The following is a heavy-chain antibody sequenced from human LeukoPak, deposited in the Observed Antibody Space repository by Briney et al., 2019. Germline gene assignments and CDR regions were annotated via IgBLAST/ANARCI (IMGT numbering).Heavy chain of an antibody. D-gene: IGHD3-22*01. CDR3: ARSRGIVASPGDFQH. J-gene: IGHJ1*01. Sequence: PSETLSLTCTVSGGSISSYYWSWIRQPPGKGLEWIGYTYYSGSTNYNPSLKSRVTISVDTSKNQFSLKLSSVTAADTAVYYCARSRGIVASPGDFQHWGQGTLVTVSS. CDR2: TYYSGST. V-gene: IGHV4-59*01. CDR1: GGSISSYY.